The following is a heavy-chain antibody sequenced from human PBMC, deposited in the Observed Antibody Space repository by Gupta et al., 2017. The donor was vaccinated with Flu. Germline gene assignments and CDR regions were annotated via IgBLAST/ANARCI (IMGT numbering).Heavy chain of an antibody. CDR2: INGGGGGGST. J-gene: IGHJ5*02. Sequence: VGHVPGKGLEWVSGINGGGGGGSTFIADSVKSRVTISRDESRNTLYLVIRSLRAEDTALYFCAKHPRWGSSLLYDDWFDAWGQGTLVTVSS. D-gene: IGHD2-15*01. V-gene: IGHV3-23*01. CDR3: AKHPRWGSSLLYDDWFDA.